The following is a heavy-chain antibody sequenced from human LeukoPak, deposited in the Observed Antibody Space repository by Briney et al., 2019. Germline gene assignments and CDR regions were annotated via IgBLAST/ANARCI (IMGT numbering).Heavy chain of an antibody. V-gene: IGHV4-59*01. CDR3: ARESVYGGRDYLFDI. J-gene: IGHJ3*02. CDR2: IYYSGST. CDR1: GDSISTYY. D-gene: IGHD1-26*01. Sequence: SETLSLTCTVSGDSISTYYWSWIRQPPGKGLEWIGYIYYSGSTNYNPSLKSRVTISVDTSKTQFSLKLGSVTAADTAVYYCARESVYGGRDYLFDIWGQGTMVTVSS.